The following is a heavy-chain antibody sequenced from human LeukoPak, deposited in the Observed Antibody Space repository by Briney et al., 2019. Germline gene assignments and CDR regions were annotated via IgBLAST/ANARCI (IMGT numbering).Heavy chain of an antibody. CDR1: GGSISSSSYY. D-gene: IGHD2-15*01. J-gene: IGHJ4*02. Sequence: SETLSLTCTVSGGSISSSSYYWGWIRQPPGKGLEWIGSIYYSGSTYYNPSLKSRVTISVDTSRNQFSLKLSSVTAADTAVYYCARYCSGGSCFDYWGQGTLVTVSS. CDR2: IYYSGST. CDR3: ARYCSGGSCFDY. V-gene: IGHV4-39*01.